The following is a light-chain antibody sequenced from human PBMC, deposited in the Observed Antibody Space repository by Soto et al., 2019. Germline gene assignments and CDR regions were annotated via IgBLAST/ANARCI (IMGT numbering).Light chain of an antibody. CDR2: EVT. CDR3: SSCTSSSTVV. J-gene: IGLJ2*01. Sequence: QSVLTQPASVSGSPGQSITISCTGTSSDVGGYDYVSWYQQHPGKAPKLIIYEVTNRPSGVSNRFSDSKSGNTASLTISGLQAEDEAEYYCSSCTSSSTVVFGGGTKLTVL. V-gene: IGLV2-14*01. CDR1: SSDVGGYDY.